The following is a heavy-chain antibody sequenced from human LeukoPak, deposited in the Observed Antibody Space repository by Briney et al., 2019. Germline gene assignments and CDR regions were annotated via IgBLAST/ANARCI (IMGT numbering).Heavy chain of an antibody. J-gene: IGHJ4*02. CDR1: GFTFSSYE. Sequence: GGSLRLSCAASGFTFSSYEMNWVRQAPGKGLEWVSYISSSGRTIYYADSVKGRFTISRDNAKNSLYLQMNSLRTEDTAVYYCASSTAIGYWGQGTLVTVSS. V-gene: IGHV3-48*03. CDR3: ASSTAIGY. CDR2: ISSSGRTI.